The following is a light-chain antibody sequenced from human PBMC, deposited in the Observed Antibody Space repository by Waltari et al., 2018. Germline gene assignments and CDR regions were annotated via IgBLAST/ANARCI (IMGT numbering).Light chain of an antibody. CDR3: QHDYEFLWT. V-gene: IGKV3D-7*01. Sequence: EVILTQSPDTVSLSPGERATLSCRARQNVRNNDIFWYQQKLGQAPRLLIYATSDRAPGTPARFSGRGYGTDFTLTINSLQPEDFAVYYCQHDYEFLWTFGQGTKVEIK. CDR2: ATS. J-gene: IGKJ1*01. CDR1: QNVRNND.